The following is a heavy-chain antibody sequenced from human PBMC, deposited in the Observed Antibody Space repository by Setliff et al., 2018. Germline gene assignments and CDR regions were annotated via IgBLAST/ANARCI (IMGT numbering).Heavy chain of an antibody. CDR3: ARDVYDFRTGLAAP. Sequence: GGSLRLSCTASGFTFSSRWMSWVRQAPGKGLEWVGNINQGGGAQFYVDSVQGRFTIPRDNSKNSLYLQMNSLRVKATAVYYCARDVYDFRTGLAAPWGQGTLVTVSS. J-gene: IGHJ5*02. CDR2: INQGGGAQ. V-gene: IGHV3-7*01. D-gene: IGHD3-3*01. CDR1: GFTFSSRW.